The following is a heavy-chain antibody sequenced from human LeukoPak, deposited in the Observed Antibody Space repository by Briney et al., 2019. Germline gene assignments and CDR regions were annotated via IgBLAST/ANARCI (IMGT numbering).Heavy chain of an antibody. J-gene: IGHJ3*02. V-gene: IGHV3-30*02. D-gene: IGHD3-3*01. CDR1: GFTFSSYG. CDR2: IRYDGSNK. CDR3: AKVEYYDFWSGSEDAFDI. Sequence: GGSLRLSCAASGFTFSSYGMHWVRQAPGKGLEWVAFIRYDGSNKYYADSVKGRFTISRDDSKNTLYLQMNSLRAEDTAVYYCAKVEYYDFWSGSEDAFDIWGQGTMVTVSS.